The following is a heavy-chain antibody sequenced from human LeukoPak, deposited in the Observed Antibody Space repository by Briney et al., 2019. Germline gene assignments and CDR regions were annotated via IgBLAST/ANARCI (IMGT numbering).Heavy chain of an antibody. CDR3: ARDIGSSWSYYYYYYYMDV. J-gene: IGHJ6*03. Sequence: ASVTVSCKASGYTFTSYGISWVRQAPGQGLEWMGWISAYNGNTNYAQKLQGRVTMTTDTSTSTAYMELRSLRSDDTAVYYCARDIGSSWSYYYYYYYMDVWGKGTTVTVSS. V-gene: IGHV1-18*01. CDR1: GYTFTSYG. CDR2: ISAYNGNT. D-gene: IGHD6-13*01.